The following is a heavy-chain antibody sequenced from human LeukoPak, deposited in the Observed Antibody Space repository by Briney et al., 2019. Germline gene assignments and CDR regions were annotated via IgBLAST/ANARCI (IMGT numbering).Heavy chain of an antibody. CDR1: GFTFSNYN. CDR2: ISSSSSYI. D-gene: IGHD3-9*01. J-gene: IGHJ6*03. Sequence: GGSLRLSCAASGFTFSNYNMNWVRQAPGKGLEWVSSISSSSSYIYYADSVKGRFTISRDNAKNSLYLQMNSLRAEDTAVYYCARDHNNVDYDILTGYYPYYYYYMDVWGKGTTVTVSS. CDR3: ARDHNNVDYDILTGYYPYYYYYMDV. V-gene: IGHV3-21*01.